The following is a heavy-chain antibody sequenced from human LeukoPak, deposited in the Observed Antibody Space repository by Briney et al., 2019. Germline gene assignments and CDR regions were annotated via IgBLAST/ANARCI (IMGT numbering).Heavy chain of an antibody. CDR2: ISSSGSTI. Sequence: GGSLRLSCAASGFTFSSYEMNWVRQAPGKGLEWVSYISSSGSTIYYADSVKGRFTISRDNAKNSLYLQMNSLRAEDTAVYYCAKLDVLLWFGELSPGLRDTNFDYWGQGTLVTVSS. CDR3: AKLDVLLWFGELSPGLRDTNFDY. CDR1: GFTFSSYE. V-gene: IGHV3-48*03. J-gene: IGHJ4*02. D-gene: IGHD3-10*01.